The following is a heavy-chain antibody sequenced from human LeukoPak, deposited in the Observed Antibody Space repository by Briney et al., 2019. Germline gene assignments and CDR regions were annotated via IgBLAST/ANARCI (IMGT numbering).Heavy chain of an antibody. V-gene: IGHV3-48*04. CDR3: ARVAGDFWSGYYFDY. J-gene: IGHJ4*02. CDR1: GFTFSSYS. CDR2: ISSSGSTI. Sequence: GGSLRLSCAASGFTFSSYSMNWVRQAPGKGLEWVSYISSSGSTIYYADSVKGRFTISRDNAKNSLYLQMNSLRAEDTTVYYCARVAGDFWSGYYFDYWGQGTLVTVSS. D-gene: IGHD3-3*01.